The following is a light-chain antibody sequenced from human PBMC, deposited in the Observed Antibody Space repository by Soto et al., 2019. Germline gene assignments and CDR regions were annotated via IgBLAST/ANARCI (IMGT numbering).Light chain of an antibody. CDR2: GAS. Sequence: EVLMTQSPVTLSVSPGEGATLTCRASQSLSNNLAWYQQKPGQAPRLLIYGASTRATGIPARFSGSGSGTEFTLTISSLQSEDFAVYYCQQYNIWPPWTFGQGTKVEIK. J-gene: IGKJ1*01. CDR3: QQYNIWPPWT. V-gene: IGKV3-15*01. CDR1: QSLSNN.